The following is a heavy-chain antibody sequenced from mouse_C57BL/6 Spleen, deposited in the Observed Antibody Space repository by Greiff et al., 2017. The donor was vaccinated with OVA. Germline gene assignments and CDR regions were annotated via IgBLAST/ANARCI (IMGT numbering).Heavy chain of an antibody. J-gene: IGHJ4*01. V-gene: IGHV5-9-1*02. CDR2: ISSGGDYI. CDR3: TRDLGNYPYYYAMDY. D-gene: IGHD2-1*01. Sequence: EVQRVESGEGLVKPGGSLKLSCAASGFTFSSYAMSWVRQTPEKRLEWVAYISSGGDYIYYADTVKGRFTISRDNARNTLYLQMSSLKSEDTAMDYCTRDLGNYPYYYAMDYWGQGTSVTVSS. CDR1: GFTFSSYA.